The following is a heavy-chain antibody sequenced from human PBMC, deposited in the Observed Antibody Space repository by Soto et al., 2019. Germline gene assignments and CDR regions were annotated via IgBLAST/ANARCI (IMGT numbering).Heavy chain of an antibody. D-gene: IGHD3-3*01. Sequence: GGSLRLSCAASGFTFSSYCMNWVRQAPGKGLEWVSSISSSSSYIYYADSVKGRFTISRDNAKNSLYLQMNSLRAEDTAVYYCARGLVVVLIYYYGMDVWGQGTTVTVSS. CDR1: GFTFSSYC. CDR3: ARGLVVVLIYYYGMDV. V-gene: IGHV3-21*01. CDR2: ISSSSSYI. J-gene: IGHJ6*02.